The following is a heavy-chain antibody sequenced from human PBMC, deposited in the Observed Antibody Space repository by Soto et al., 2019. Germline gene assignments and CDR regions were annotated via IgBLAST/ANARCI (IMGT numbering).Heavy chain of an antibody. CDR2: IKQDGSEK. CDR3: ARSGSLAGFWSGYSYYYYYYYMDV. V-gene: IGHV3-7*01. D-gene: IGHD3-3*01. J-gene: IGHJ6*03. Sequence: GGSLRLSCAASGFTFSSYWMSWVRQAPGKGLEWVANIKQDGSEKYYVDSVKGRFTISRDNAKNSLYLQMNSLRAEDTAVYYFARSGSLAGFWSGYSYYYYYYYMDVWGKGTTVTVSS. CDR1: GFTFSSYW.